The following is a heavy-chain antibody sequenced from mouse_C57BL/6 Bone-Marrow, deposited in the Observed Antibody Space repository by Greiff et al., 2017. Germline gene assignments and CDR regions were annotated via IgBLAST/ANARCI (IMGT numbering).Heavy chain of an antibody. V-gene: IGHV1-72*01. CDR1: GYTFTSYW. Sequence: VKLQQPGAELVKPGASVKLSCKASGYTFTSYWMHWVKQRPGRGLEWIGRIDPNSGGTKYNEKFKSKATLTVDKPSSTAYMQLSSLTSEDSAVYYCGRLTTVVAYYFDYWGQGTTLTVSS. CDR3: GRLTTVVAYYFDY. D-gene: IGHD1-1*01. J-gene: IGHJ2*01. CDR2: IDPNSGGT.